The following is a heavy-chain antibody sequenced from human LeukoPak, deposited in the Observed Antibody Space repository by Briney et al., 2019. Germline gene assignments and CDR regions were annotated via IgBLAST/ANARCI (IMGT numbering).Heavy chain of an antibody. V-gene: IGHV1-2*02. D-gene: IGHD2-2*01. CDR1: GYTFTGYY. J-gene: IGHJ4*02. Sequence: GASVKVSCKASGYTFTGYYMHWGREAPGQGLEWMGWINPNSGGTNYAQKFQGRVTMTRDASISTAYMELSRLRSDDTAVYYCARARGSTIGDYWGQGTLVTVSS. CDR2: INPNSGGT. CDR3: ARARGSTIGDY.